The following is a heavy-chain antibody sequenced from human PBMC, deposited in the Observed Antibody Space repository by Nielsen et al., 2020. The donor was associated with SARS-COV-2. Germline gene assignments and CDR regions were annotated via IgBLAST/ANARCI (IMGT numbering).Heavy chain of an antibody. J-gene: IGHJ4*02. CDR3: AREEFDYWSDYQWFIDH. CDR2: IKRDGSEK. Sequence: GGSLRLSCAASGFSFNSYWMSWVRQAPGRGLEWVANIKRDGSEKSYVDSVKGRFSISRDNAKNSVYLQMTSLRAEDTAVYYCAREEFDYWSDYQWFIDHWGQGALVTVSS. CDR1: GFSFNSYW. D-gene: IGHD3-3*01. V-gene: IGHV3-7*05.